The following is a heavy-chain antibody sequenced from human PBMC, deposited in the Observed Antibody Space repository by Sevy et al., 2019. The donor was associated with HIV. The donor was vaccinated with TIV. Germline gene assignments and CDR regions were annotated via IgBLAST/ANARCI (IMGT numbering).Heavy chain of an antibody. J-gene: IGHJ6*03. CDR2: ICSDGTT. CDR1: GFIVSSNY. V-gene: IGHV3-53*01. CDR3: AKDQTRSDYLDV. Sequence: GGSLRLSCVASGFIVSSNYMSWVRQAPGKGLEWVSVICSDGTTYYAYSVKGRFIISRDNSKNTLFLQMSCLRAEDTAVYYCAKDQTRSDYLDVWGNGTTVTVSS.